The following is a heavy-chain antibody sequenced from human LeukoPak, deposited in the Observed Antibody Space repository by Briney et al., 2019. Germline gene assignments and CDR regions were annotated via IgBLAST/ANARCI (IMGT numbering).Heavy chain of an antibody. V-gene: IGHV1-69*01. CDR2: IIPIFGTA. CDR1: GGTFSSYA. CDR3: ARLRGSTGEFDY. J-gene: IGHJ4*02. D-gene: IGHD1-14*01. Sequence: GSSVKVSCKASGGTFSSYAISWVRQAPGQGLEWMGGIIPIFGTANYAQKFQGRVTITADESTSTAYVELSSLRSEDTAVYYCARLRGSTGEFDYWGQGTLVTVSS.